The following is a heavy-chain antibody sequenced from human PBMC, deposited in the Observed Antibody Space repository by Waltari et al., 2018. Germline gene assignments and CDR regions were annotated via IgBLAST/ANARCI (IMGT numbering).Heavy chain of an antibody. CDR2: IRHTGDT. V-gene: IGHV4-59*08. Sequence: QVQLQESGPGLVKSSETLSLTCTVSGVSVSGYFWNWIRQAPGKGPEWIGYIRHTGDTKQNPSLKSRVTMSVDTSRNDFSLRLSSVTAADTAVYYCVLWESDWRAFRFWGQGTLGTVSS. J-gene: IGHJ4*03. D-gene: IGHD3-16*01. CDR1: GVSVSGYF. CDR3: VLWESDWRAFRF.